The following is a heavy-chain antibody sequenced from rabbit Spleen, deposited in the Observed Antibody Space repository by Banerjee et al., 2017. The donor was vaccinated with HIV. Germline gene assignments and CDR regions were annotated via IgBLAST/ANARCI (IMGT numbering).Heavy chain of an antibody. CDR1: GFDLSSYG. J-gene: IGHJ4*01. CDR2: IDTGSSGFT. D-gene: IGHD4-1*01. Sequence: QEQLVESGGGLVKPGASLTLTCKASGFDLSSYGVSWVRQAPGKGLEWIVCIDTGSSGFTYFASWARGRFTISTTSSTTVTLQMTSLTAADTATYFCARDLAGVIGWNFSLWGPGTLVTVS. CDR3: ARDLAGVIGWNFSL. V-gene: IGHV1S45*01.